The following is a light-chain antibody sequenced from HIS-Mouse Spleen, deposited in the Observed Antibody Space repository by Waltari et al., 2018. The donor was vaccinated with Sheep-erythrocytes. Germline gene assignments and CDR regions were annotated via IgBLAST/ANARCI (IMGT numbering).Light chain of an antibody. Sequence: QSALTQPRSVSGSPGQSVTISCTGTSSDVGGYNYVSWYQQHPGKAPKLTIYDVSKGPSGVPDLFSGSKSGNPASLTISGLQAEDEADYYCCSYAGSYNHVFATGTKVTVL. V-gene: IGLV2-11*01. CDR2: DVS. CDR1: SSDVGGYNY. CDR3: CSYAGSYNHV. J-gene: IGLJ1*01.